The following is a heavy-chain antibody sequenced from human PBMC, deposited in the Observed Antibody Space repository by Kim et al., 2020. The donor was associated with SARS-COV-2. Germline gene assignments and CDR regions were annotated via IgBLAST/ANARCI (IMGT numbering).Heavy chain of an antibody. J-gene: IGHJ6*02. CDR2: INHSGNT. Sequence: SETLSLTCAVYGTSLSGYRWAWIRQPPGKGLEWIGEINHSGNTNSNPSLKSRVTISVETSKNQVSLNLGSVTAADTAVYYCARAWAGVVPSPLLGLGPYYGYHAKDVWGLGTTVTGSS. CDR3: ARAWAGVVPSPLLGLGPYYGYHAKDV. V-gene: IGHV4-34*01. D-gene: IGHD3-3*01. CDR1: GTSLSGYR.